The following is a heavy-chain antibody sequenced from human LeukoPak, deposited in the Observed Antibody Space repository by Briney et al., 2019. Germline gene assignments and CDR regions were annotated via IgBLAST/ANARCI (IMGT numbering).Heavy chain of an antibody. CDR3: ARVYSSSWDDQDYYYYMDV. D-gene: IGHD6-13*01. CDR2: IFYSGST. CDR1: GGSVRSATYY. V-gene: IGHV4-61*01. Sequence: SETLSLTCTVSGGSVRSATYYWSWIRQSPGKGLEWIAYIFYSGSTNYNPSLKSRVTISVDTSKNQFSLKLNSVTAADTAIYYCARVYSSSWDDQDYYYYMDVWGKGSTVTVSS. J-gene: IGHJ6*03.